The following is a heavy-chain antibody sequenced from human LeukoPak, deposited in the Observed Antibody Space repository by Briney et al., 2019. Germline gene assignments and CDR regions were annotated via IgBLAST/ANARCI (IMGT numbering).Heavy chain of an antibody. J-gene: IGHJ6*03. V-gene: IGHV3-11*01. D-gene: IGHD2-2*01. Sequence: PGGSLRLSCAASGFTFSDYYMSWIRQAPGKGLEWVSYINSSGSTIYYADSVKGRFTIFRDNAKNSLYLQMNSLRAEDTAVYYCARDGRYCSSTSCYTYYYYMDVWGKGTTVTVSS. CDR2: INSSGSTI. CDR3: ARDGRYCSSTSCYTYYYYMDV. CDR1: GFTFSDYY.